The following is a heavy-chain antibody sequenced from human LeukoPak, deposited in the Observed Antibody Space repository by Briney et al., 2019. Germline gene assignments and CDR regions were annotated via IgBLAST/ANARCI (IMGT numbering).Heavy chain of an antibody. Sequence: ASVKVSCKASGYTFTGYYMHWVRQAPGQGLEWMGWINPNSGGTTYAQKFQGRVTMTRDTSISTAYMELSRLRSDDTAVYYCARMPYYDILTDQMEYYYYGMDVWGQGTTVTVSS. CDR1: GYTFTGYY. V-gene: IGHV1-2*02. CDR3: ARMPYYDILTDQMEYYYYGMDV. J-gene: IGHJ6*02. CDR2: INPNSGGT. D-gene: IGHD3-9*01.